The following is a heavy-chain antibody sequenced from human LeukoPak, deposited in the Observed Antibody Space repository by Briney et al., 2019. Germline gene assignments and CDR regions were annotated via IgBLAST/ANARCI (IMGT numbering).Heavy chain of an antibody. D-gene: IGHD1-26*01. V-gene: IGHV3-7*01. J-gene: IGHJ4*02. CDR1: GFTFSNHW. CDR3: ERQKVGTTIDY. Sequence: GGSLRLSCAASGFTFSNHWMTWVRQAPGKGLEWVANINQDGSEKYYVDSVKGRFTISRDNAKNSLYLQMDSLRAEDTAVYYCERQKVGTTIDYWGQGTLVTVSS. CDR2: INQDGSEK.